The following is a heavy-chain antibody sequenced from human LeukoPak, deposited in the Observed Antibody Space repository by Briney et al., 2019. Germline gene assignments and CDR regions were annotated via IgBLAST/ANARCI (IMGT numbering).Heavy chain of an antibody. CDR3: AKDTGSPADAITMEDNAFDI. D-gene: IGHD3-3*01. Sequence: QTGGSLRLSCAASGFIFSAYWMSWVRQTPGEGLEWLANIKPDGTDSYYVDSVRGRFTISRGNAENSLYLQMNSLRAEDTAVYYCAKDTGSPADAITMEDNAFDIWGQGTMVTVSS. V-gene: IGHV3-7*01. CDR2: IKPDGTDS. CDR1: GFIFSAYW. J-gene: IGHJ3*02.